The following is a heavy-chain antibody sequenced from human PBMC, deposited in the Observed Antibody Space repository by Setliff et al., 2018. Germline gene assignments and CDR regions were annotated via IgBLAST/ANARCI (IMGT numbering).Heavy chain of an antibody. V-gene: IGHV4-4*07. J-gene: IGHJ6*03. CDR3: ARTSRDGATYMDV. CDR2: ICRGSNT. Sequence: SETLSLTCTVSGGSMTSYYWSWIRQPAGKGLEWIGRICSSENTIGRICRGSNTHYNTSLQSRVTMSLDTPTNQFSLRLSSVTAADTAVYYCARTSRDGATYMDVWGKGTTVTVSS. D-gene: IGHD3-10*01. CDR1: GGSMTSYY.